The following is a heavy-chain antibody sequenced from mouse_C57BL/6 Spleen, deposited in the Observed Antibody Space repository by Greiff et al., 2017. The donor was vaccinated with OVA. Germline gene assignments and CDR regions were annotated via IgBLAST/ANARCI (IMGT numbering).Heavy chain of an antibody. CDR3: ARGTGTGARDY. CDR1: GFTFSSYG. D-gene: IGHD4-1*01. V-gene: IGHV5-6*01. Sequence: EVKLMESGGDLVKPGGSLKLSCAASGFTFSSYGMSWVRQTPDKRLEWVATISSGGSYTYYPDSVKGRFTISRDNAKNTLYLKMSSLKSEDTGMYDCARGTGTGARDYWGQGTSVTVSS. J-gene: IGHJ4*01. CDR2: ISSGGSYT.